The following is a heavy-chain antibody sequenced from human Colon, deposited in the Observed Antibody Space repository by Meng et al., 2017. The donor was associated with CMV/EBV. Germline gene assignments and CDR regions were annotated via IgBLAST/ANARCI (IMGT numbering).Heavy chain of an antibody. D-gene: IGHD1-26*01. CDR2: IRHSGSTSY. CDR1: GGSYSEDY. J-gene: IGHJ4*02. Sequence: QGQLQQWGQGWLKPSETWSLPGAVYGGSYSEDYWSWIRHPPGRGLEWIGEIRHSGSTSYSYNSSLKSRVTISIDTSKNQFSLELTSVTAADTAVYYCAGGSYQAWELLHYWGQGTLVTVSS. CDR3: AGGSYQAWELLHY. V-gene: IGHV4-34*01.